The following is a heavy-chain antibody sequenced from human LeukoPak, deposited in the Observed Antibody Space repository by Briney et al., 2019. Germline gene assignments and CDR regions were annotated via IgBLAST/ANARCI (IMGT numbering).Heavy chain of an antibody. D-gene: IGHD1-1*01. J-gene: IGHJ6*02. CDR1: GYSFTSYW. CDR2: IYPGDSDT. V-gene: IGHV5-51*01. Sequence: GGSLKISCKGSGYSFTSYWIGWVRQMPGKGLEWMGIIYPGDSDTRYSPSFQGQVTISADKSISTAYLQWSSLKASDTAMYYCARGLRGTTYYYYYGMDVWGQGTTVTVSS. CDR3: ARGLRGTTYYYYYGMDV.